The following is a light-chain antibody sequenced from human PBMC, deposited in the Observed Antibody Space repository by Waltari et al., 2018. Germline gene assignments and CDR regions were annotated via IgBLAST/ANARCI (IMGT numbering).Light chain of an antibody. V-gene: IGLV3-21*02. CDR1: KIGSKH. J-gene: IGLJ1*01. CDR2: DVG. CDR3: QVWDSGSDHYV. Sequence: SYVLTQPPSVPVAPGQTARITCEGTKIGSKHVLWYQHKPGQAPVLVVYDVGDRPSGIPERFSGSNSGNTATLTISRVEAGDEADYYCQVWDSGSDHYVFGTVTTVTVL.